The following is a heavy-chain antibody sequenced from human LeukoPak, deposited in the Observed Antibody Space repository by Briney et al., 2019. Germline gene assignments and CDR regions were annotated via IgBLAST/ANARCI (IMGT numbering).Heavy chain of an antibody. V-gene: IGHV1-18*01. Sequence: ASVKVSCKASGYTFETYDISWVRQAPGQGLEWMGWISVYNGNTNYAQNVQGRATMTTDTSTSTAYMELRSLRSDDTAVYYCARDGQLVTQAFDVWGQGTMVTVSS. CDR2: ISVYNGNT. D-gene: IGHD6-13*01. CDR3: ARDGQLVTQAFDV. CDR1: GYTFETYD. J-gene: IGHJ3*01.